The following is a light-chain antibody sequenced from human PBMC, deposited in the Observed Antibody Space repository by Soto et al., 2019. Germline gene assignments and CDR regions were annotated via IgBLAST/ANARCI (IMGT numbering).Light chain of an antibody. CDR3: QKYNSYPWT. V-gene: IGKV1-5*01. CDR2: DAS. J-gene: IGKJ1*01. Sequence: DIQMTQSPSTLSASVGDRVTITCRASQSISSWLAWYQQKPGKAPKLLIYDASSLESGVPSRFSGSGSWTEFPLTISSLEPDDFATYYCQKYNSYPWTFGQGTKVEIK. CDR1: QSISSW.